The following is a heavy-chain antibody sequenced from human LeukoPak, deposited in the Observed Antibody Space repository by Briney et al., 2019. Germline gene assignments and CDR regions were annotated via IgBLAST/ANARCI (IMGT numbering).Heavy chain of an antibody. CDR2: IGTSSSTI. Sequence: GGSLRLSCAASGFSFPSHSFHWVRQSPGKGLEWVAYIGTSSSTIYQAKSVKGRFSISRDNAKKSLFLQMDSLRVEDTAVYYCARDRGTFGVVDSWGQGTLVAVSS. CDR1: GFSFPSHS. CDR3: ARDRGTFGVVDS. V-gene: IGHV3-48*04. D-gene: IGHD3-3*01. J-gene: IGHJ4*02.